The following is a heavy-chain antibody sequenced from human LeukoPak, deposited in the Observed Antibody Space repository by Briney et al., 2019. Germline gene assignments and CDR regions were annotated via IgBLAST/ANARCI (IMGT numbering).Heavy chain of an antibody. V-gene: IGHV3-74*01. Sequence: PGGSLRLSCAASGFTFSNYWMHWVRQALGKGLVWVSRINSDGSSTTSADSVKGRFTISRDNAKNTLYLQMNSLRAEDTAEYYCAKGGATVIDYWGQGTLVTVSS. CDR1: GFTFSNYW. D-gene: IGHD4-17*01. J-gene: IGHJ4*02. CDR2: INSDGSST. CDR3: AKGGATVIDY.